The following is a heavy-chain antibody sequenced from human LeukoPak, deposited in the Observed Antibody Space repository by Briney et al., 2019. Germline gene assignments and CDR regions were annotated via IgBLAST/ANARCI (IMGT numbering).Heavy chain of an antibody. D-gene: IGHD1-26*01. Sequence: SETLSLTCTVSGDSISSSNSYWGWIRQPPGKGLEWIGSMWFGATTSYDPSLKSRVTISIDPSKNQFSLKLSSVTAADTALCYCARGRRGSYFQDYWGQRTLVTVSS. CDR2: MWFGATT. J-gene: IGHJ4*02. CDR3: ARGRRGSYFQDY. CDR1: GDSISSSNSY. V-gene: IGHV4-39*07.